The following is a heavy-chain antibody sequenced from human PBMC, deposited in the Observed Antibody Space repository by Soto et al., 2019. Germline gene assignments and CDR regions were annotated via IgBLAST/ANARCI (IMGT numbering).Heavy chain of an antibody. CDR1: GGSVSSGSYY. CDR3: AGTYYDFWSGYHTGDWLHP. J-gene: IGHJ5*02. Sequence: PSETLSLTCTVSGGSVSSGSYYWSWIRQPPGKGLEWIGYIYYSGSTNYNPSLKSRVTISVDTSKNQFSLKLSSVTAADTAVYYCAGTYYDFWSGYHTGDWLHPWGQGTMATV. D-gene: IGHD3-3*01. V-gene: IGHV4-61*01. CDR2: IYYSGST.